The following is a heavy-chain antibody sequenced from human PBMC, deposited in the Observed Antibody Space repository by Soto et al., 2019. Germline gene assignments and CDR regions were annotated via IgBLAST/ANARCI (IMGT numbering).Heavy chain of an antibody. Sequence: QVQLEQSGAEVKKPGYSVKVSCKASGGTFRNSAFSWVRQAPGQGLEWMGGIMPIFRTPDYAQKFQGRVTITADESTSTTYMELSGLRSDDTAVYYCARDNDRPQLGGNYYYILDVWGHGTAVTVSS. V-gene: IGHV1-69*12. J-gene: IGHJ6*02. D-gene: IGHD1-1*01. CDR3: ARDNDRPQLGGNYYYILDV. CDR2: IMPIFRTP. CDR1: GGTFRNSA.